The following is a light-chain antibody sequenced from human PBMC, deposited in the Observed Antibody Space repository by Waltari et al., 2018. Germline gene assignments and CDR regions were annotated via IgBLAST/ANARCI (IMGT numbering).Light chain of an antibody. Sequence: DIVMTQSPDSLAVSLGERATINCTSSQGVLYSTNKKNYIAWYQQKPRQPPKLLSYWSSTRESGVPERFSGRGSGTDLTLTISGLQAQDVAVYYCQQYYSTPYTFGQGTKLELK. J-gene: IGKJ2*01. V-gene: IGKV4-1*01. CDR2: WSS. CDR1: QGVLYSTNKKNY. CDR3: QQYYSTPYT.